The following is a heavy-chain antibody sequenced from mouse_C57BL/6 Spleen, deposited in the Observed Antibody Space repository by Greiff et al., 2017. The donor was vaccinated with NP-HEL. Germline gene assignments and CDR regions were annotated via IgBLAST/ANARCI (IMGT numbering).Heavy chain of an antibody. CDR3: ASNYYALYAMDY. D-gene: IGHD1-1*01. CDR1: GYTFTSYW. Sequence: QVQLQQPGAELVKPGASVKLSCKASGYTFTSYWMHWVKQRPGQGLEWIGMIHPNSGSTNYNEKFKSKATLTVDKSSSTAYMQLSSLTSEDSAVYYCASNYYALYAMDYWGQGTSVTVSS. J-gene: IGHJ4*01. CDR2: IHPNSGST. V-gene: IGHV1-64*01.